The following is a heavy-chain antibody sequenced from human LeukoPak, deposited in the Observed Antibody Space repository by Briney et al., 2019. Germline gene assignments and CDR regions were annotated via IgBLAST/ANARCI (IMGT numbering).Heavy chain of an antibody. D-gene: IGHD2-15*01. V-gene: IGHV1-2*02. J-gene: IGHJ3*01. CDR3: ATKGGLTPNTLAM. Sequence: ASVKVSCKGSGYNFSVYYMHWARQAPGQGLEWMGWMDPNSGDTIYAPKFQGRVSMTRDTSITTAYMELSSLTFDDSAIYYCATKGGLTPNTLAMWGHGTMVSVSS. CDR1: GYNFSVYY. CDR2: MDPNSGDT.